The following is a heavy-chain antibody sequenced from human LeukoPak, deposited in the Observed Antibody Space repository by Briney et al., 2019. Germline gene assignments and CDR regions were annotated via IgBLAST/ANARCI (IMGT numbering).Heavy chain of an antibody. CDR2: IKQDGIEK. J-gene: IGHJ3*01. Sequence: GGSLRLSCAASGFSFSTYWMDWVRQVPGKGPEWVANIKQDGIEKYFLGSVKGRFAISRDNAKNLLYLQMTSLRVEDTAVYYCAREGMVRGVPDAFDLWGQGTIVTVSS. CDR1: GFSFSTYW. D-gene: IGHD3-10*01. CDR3: AREGMVRGVPDAFDL. V-gene: IGHV3-7*01.